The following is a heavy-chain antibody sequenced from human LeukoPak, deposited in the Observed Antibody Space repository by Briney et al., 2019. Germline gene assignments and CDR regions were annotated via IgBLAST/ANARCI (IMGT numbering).Heavy chain of an antibody. CDR2: INHSGST. CDR3: ARETFTGSYPFFDY. CDR1: GGSFSGYY. Sequence: PSETLSLTCAVYGGSFSGYYWSWIRQPPGKGLEWIGEINHSGSTNCNPSLKSRVTISVDTSKNQFSLKLSSVTAADTAVYYCARETFTGSYPFFDYWGQGTLVTVSS. V-gene: IGHV4-34*01. J-gene: IGHJ4*02. D-gene: IGHD3-10*01.